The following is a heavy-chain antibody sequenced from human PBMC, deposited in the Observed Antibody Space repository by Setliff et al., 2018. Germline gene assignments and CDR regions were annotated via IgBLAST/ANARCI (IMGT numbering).Heavy chain of an antibody. Sequence: ASVKVSCKASGYSFNSYYMHWVRQAPGQGLEWMGIINPGGGSSSPTEKFQGRVTMTRDTSASTVYMEMGNLTSDATAVYYCARAGSAAAGRKGIFEYWGQGSLVTVS. J-gene: IGHJ4*02. D-gene: IGHD6-13*01. CDR2: INPGGGSS. CDR3: ARAGSAAAGRKGIFEY. V-gene: IGHV1-46*02. CDR1: GYSFNSYY.